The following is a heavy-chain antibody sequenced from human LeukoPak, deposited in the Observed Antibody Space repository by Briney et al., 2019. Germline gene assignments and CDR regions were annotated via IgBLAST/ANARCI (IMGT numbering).Heavy chain of an antibody. CDR2: LYHSGST. CDR3: ARECSSTTCYTRSFDP. D-gene: IGHD2-2*02. CDR1: GYSISSGYY. V-gene: IGHV4-38-2*02. Sequence: PSETLSLTCIVSGYSISSGYYCGWIRQPPGNGLEWIGNLYHSGSTYYNPSLRSRATISGDTSKNQFSLSLSSVTAADTAVYYCARECSSTTCYTRSFDPWGQGTLVSVSS. J-gene: IGHJ5*02.